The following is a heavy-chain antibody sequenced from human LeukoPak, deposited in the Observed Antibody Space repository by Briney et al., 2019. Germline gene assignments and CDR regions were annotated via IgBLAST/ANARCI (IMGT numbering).Heavy chain of an antibody. V-gene: IGHV1-2*02. CDR3: ASRRSTSSPFDP. J-gene: IGHJ5*02. CDR1: GYTFTGYY. D-gene: IGHD2-2*01. Sequence: ASVKVSCKASGYTFTGYYMHWVRQAPGQGREWMGWINPNSGGTNYAQKFQGRVTMTRDTSISTAYMELSRLRSDDTAVYYCASRRSTSSPFDPWGQGTLVTVSS. CDR2: INPNSGGT.